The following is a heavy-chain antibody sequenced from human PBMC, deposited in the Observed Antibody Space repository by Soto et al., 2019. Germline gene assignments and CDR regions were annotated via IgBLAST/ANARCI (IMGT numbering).Heavy chain of an antibody. CDR1: GGTFSSYA. Sequence: SVKVSCKASGGTFSSYAISWVRQAPGQGLEWMGGIIPIFGTANYAQKFQGRVTITADESTSTAYMELSSLRSEDTAVYYCARVELSSSGWYRGSGMDVWVQGTTGTVS. V-gene: IGHV1-69*13. J-gene: IGHJ6*02. CDR2: IIPIFGTA. D-gene: IGHD6-19*01. CDR3: ARVELSSSGWYRGSGMDV.